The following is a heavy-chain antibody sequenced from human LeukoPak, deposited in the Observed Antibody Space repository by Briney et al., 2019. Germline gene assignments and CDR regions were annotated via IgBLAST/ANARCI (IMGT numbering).Heavy chain of an antibody. CDR1: GYTFTSYS. D-gene: IGHD3-22*01. CDR2: INPSGGTT. Sequence: ASVKVSCKAFGYTFTSYSMHWVRRAPGQGLEWMGIINPSGGTTNYAQKFQGRVTMTRDTSTSTVYMDLSSLRSEDTAVYYCARDLSHRYYHSTGYAFDYWGQGTLVTVSS. J-gene: IGHJ4*02. CDR3: ARDLSHRYYHSTGYAFDY. V-gene: IGHV1-46*01.